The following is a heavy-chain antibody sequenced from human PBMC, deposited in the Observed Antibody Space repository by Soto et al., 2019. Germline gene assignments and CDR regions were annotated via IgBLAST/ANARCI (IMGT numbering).Heavy chain of an antibody. Sequence: QVQLVQSGAQVKKPGASVKVSCKASGYTFTSYGISLVRQAPGQGLEWLGWISAYNGTTNYAQKLKGRVNMTTDTSRSTVYVELRSLRSDDTAVNYCARDSLRVLEWLSSEYYYYGMDVWGQVNTVTDYS. J-gene: IGHJ6*02. CDR2: ISAYNGTT. V-gene: IGHV1-18*01. CDR3: ARDSLRVLEWLSSEYYYYGMDV. D-gene: IGHD3-3*01. CDR1: GYTFTSYG.